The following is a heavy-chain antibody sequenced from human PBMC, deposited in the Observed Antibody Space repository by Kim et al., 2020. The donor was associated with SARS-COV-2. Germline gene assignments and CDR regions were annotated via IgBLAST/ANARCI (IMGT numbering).Heavy chain of an antibody. CDR1: GYTFSTYA. D-gene: IGHD2-15*01. CDR3: ARSAILGLPSLQFHH. J-gene: IGHJ1*01. V-gene: IGHV1-3*01. CDR2: INAGKGNT. Sequence: ASVKVSCKASGYTFSTYAIHWVRQAPGQGPEWMGWINAGKGNTKYAQKLQDRVTFTWDTSASTDFMELSSLTSDDTAVYYCARSAILGLPSLQFHHGG.